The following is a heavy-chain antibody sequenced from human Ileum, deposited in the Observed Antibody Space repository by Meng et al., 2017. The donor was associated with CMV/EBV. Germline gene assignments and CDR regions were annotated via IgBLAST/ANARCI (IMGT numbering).Heavy chain of an antibody. Sequence: QVRLVESGAEVKKPGASVKVSCKASGYSFTSHSMHWVRQAPGQGLEWLGMIYPSSGGATYAQKFQGRVTMTSDTSTGTVYMELSSLRSEDTAVYYCARLSAYYFDYWGQGTLVTVSS. CDR2: IYPSSGGA. J-gene: IGHJ4*02. CDR1: GYSFTSHS. CDR3: ARLSAYYFDY. V-gene: IGHV1-46*01.